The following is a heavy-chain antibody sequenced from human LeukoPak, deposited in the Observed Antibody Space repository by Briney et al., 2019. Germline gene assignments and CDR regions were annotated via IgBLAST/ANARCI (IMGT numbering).Heavy chain of an antibody. CDR1: RFSFRVNA. Sequence: GGSLRLSCVASRFSFRVNAMNWRRQPPGKRLEWVSGVGGSNTDTSYADSVKGRFTISRDNSQNTVSLVMNNLRAEDTAIYYCATHDTMVGFSWGQGTLVTVSS. CDR3: ATHDTMVGFS. V-gene: IGHV3-23*01. CDR2: VGGSNTDT. D-gene: IGHD1-26*01. J-gene: IGHJ4*02.